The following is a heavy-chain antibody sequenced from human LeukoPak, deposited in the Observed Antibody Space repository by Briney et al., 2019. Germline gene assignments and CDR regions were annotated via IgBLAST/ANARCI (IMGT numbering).Heavy chain of an antibody. CDR1: GFTFSSYG. J-gene: IGHJ5*02. V-gene: IGHV3-23*01. Sequence: GGSLRLSCAASGFTFSSYGMSWVPQAPGKGLEWVSAISGSGGSTYYADSVKGRFTISRDNSENTLYLQMNSLRAEDTAVYYCARQLTTYYYDSSGYYYDRICTWFDPWGQGTLVTVSS. D-gene: IGHD3-22*01. CDR3: ARQLTTYYYDSSGYYYDRICTWFDP. CDR2: ISGSGGST.